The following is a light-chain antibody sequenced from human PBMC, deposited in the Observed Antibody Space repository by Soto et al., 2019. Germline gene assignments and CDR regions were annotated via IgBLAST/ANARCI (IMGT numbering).Light chain of an antibody. Sequence: QSALTQPPSASGSPGQSVTISCTGTSSDVGGYNYVSWYQQHPGKAPKLMIYEVSKRPSGVPDRFSGSKSGNTASLTVSGLKAEDEADYYCSSYAGSSHVVFGGGTKVTVL. CDR1: SSDVGGYNY. J-gene: IGLJ2*01. CDR2: EVS. CDR3: SSYAGSSHVV. V-gene: IGLV2-8*01.